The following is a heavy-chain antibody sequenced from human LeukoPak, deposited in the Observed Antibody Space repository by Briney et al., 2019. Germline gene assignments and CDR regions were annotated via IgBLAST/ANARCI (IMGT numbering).Heavy chain of an antibody. CDR3: ARRPWSSARYFDL. V-gene: IGHV4-59*08. CDR2: IYYSGST. CDR1: GFTFSSYA. D-gene: IGHD2-2*01. J-gene: IGHJ2*01. Sequence: GSLRLSCAASGFTFSSYAMSWIRQPPGKGLEWIGYIYYSGSTNYNPSLKSRVTISVDTSKNQFSLKLSSVTAADTAVYYCARRPWSSARYFDLWGRGTLVTVSS.